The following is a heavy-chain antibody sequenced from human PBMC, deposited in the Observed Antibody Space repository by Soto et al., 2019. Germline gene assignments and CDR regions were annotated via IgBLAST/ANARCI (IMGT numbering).Heavy chain of an antibody. D-gene: IGHD6-19*01. V-gene: IGHV4-34*01. CDR3: ARRYHSSGLYNWFDP. Sequence: LSLTSELHGGFFSGYYWTWIRQTPGKGLEWIGEIYHSGSTNYNPSLKSRVTISVDKSKNQFSLKLSSVTAADTAVYYCARRYHSSGLYNWFDPWGPGTLVPVSS. CDR1: GGFFSGYY. J-gene: IGHJ5*02. CDR2: IYHSGST.